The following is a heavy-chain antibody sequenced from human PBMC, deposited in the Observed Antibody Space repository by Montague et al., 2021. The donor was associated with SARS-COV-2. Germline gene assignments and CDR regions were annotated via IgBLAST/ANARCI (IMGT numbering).Heavy chain of an antibody. D-gene: IGHD6-13*01. CDR2: IRSKAYAATT. CDR3: AAGLFYFDY. CDR1: GFTFGDYA. V-gene: IGHV3-49*03. Sequence: SLRLSCAGSGFTFGDYAMSWIRQTPGKGLEWVGFIRSKAYAATTQYAASAEGEFTSSRDDSKSIAYLQINSLKSDDTALYYAAAGLFYFDYWGQGALVTVSS. J-gene: IGHJ4*02.